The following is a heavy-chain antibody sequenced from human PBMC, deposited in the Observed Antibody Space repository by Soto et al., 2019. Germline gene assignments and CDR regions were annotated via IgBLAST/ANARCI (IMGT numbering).Heavy chain of an antibody. D-gene: IGHD2-15*01. Sequence: GGSLRISCIASEFTFSNYAMSWVRQAPGKGLEWVSAISGNDDSTYYAASVQGRCIISRDNSKNTRNLQMNSMRAQDTAGYYCAKDLRKSRVVAFDYWGQGIRVTVSS. CDR1: EFTFSNYA. CDR2: ISGNDDST. J-gene: IGHJ4*02. V-gene: IGHV3-23*01. CDR3: AKDLRKSRVVAFDY.